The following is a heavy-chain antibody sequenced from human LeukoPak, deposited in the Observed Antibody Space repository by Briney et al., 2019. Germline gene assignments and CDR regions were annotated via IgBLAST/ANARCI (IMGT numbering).Heavy chain of an antibody. CDR3: AKYVSAKGPPYGLDV. J-gene: IGHJ6*02. Sequence: QSGGSLRLPCAASEFTFSRYAMQWLRHAPGKALEWVSDISASGGSTYYGDSVKGGFTISRDNSKNTLYLQMNSLRAEDTAIYYCAKYVSAKGPPYGLDVWGQGTTVTVSS. V-gene: IGHV3-23*01. CDR1: EFTFSRYA. CDR2: ISASGGST. D-gene: IGHD2/OR15-2a*01.